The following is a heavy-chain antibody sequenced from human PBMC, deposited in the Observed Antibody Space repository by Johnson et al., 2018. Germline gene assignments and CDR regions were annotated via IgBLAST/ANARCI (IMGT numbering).Heavy chain of an antibody. V-gene: IGHV5-51*01. J-gene: IGHJ6*02. D-gene: IGHD5-18*01. CDR3: ARMIVHTAMDYYYGMDV. CDR1: GYSFTSYW. Sequence: VQLVQSGAEVKKPGESLKISCKGSGYSFTSYWIGWVRQMSGKGLEWMGIIYPGDSDTRYSPSFQGQVTISVDKSISTAYLQWSSLKASDTAMYYCARMIVHTAMDYYYGMDVWGQGTTVTVSS. CDR2: IYPGDSDT.